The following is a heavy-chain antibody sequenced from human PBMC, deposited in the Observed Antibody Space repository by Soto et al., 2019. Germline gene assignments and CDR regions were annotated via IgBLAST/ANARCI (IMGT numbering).Heavy chain of an antibody. CDR2: IYHSGST. Sequence: PSETLSLTCTVSGASISDYYWTWIRQPPGKGLEWIGYIYHSGSTNYNPSLKSRVTISVDTSKNQFSLKLSSVTAADTAVYYCARKFEGGYDSELYGGMDVWGQGTTVTVSS. CDR3: ARKFEGGYDSELYGGMDV. V-gene: IGHV4-59*12. CDR1: GASISDYY. D-gene: IGHD5-12*01. J-gene: IGHJ6*02.